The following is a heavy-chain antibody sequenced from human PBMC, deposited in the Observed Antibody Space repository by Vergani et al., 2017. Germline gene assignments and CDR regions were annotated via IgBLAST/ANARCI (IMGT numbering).Heavy chain of an antibody. CDR2: INPNNGGT. Sequence: QVQLVQSGAEVQKPGASVKVSCKASGYTFTDYYLHWVRQAPGQGLEWMGCINPNNGGTNYAQKFQGRVTITADKSTSTAYMELSSLRSEDTAVYYCARSEIVVAAPLDYWGQGTLVTVSS. V-gene: IGHV1-2*02. CDR3: ARSEIVVAAPLDY. J-gene: IGHJ4*02. CDR1: GYTFTDYY. D-gene: IGHD2-15*01.